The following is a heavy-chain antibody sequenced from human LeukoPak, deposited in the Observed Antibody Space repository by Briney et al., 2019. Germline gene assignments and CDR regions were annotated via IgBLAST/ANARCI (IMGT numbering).Heavy chain of an antibody. J-gene: IGHJ4*02. CDR2: MNPNSGNT. D-gene: IGHD6-13*01. CDR3: ARGQRFRGVAAAGGY. V-gene: IGHV1-8*01. CDR1: GYTFTSYD. Sequence: ASLKVSCKASGYTFTSYDTNGVRQATGQGLEWMGWMNPNSGNTGYAQKFQGRATMTRNTSISTAYMELSSLRSEDTAVYYCARGQRFRGVAAAGGYWGQGTLVTVSS.